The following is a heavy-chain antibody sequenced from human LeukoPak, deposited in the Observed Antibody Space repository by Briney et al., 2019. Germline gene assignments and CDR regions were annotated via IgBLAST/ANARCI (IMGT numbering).Heavy chain of an antibody. D-gene: IGHD5-24*01. J-gene: IGHJ4*02. Sequence: PSQTLSLTCTVSGGSISSGSYYWSWIRQPAGKGLEWIWRIYTSGSTNYNPSLKSRVTISVDTSKNQFSLKLSSVTAADTAVYYCTRGEMTTIDYWGQGTLVTVSS. CDR1: GGSISSGSYY. CDR3: TRGEMTTIDY. V-gene: IGHV4-61*02. CDR2: IYTSGST.